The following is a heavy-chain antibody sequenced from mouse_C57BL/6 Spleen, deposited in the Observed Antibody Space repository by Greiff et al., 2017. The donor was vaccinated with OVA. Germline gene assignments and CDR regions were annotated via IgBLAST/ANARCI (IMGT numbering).Heavy chain of an antibody. Sequence: QVQLQQSGAELARPGASVKLSCKASGYTFTSYGISWVKQRTGQGLEWIGEIYPRSGNTYYNEKFKGKATLTADKSSSPAYMELRSLTSEDSAVYVCARRDYEIAYWGQGTLVTVSA. J-gene: IGHJ3*01. CDR3: ARRDYEIAY. D-gene: IGHD2-4*01. CDR1: GYTFTSYG. V-gene: IGHV1-81*01. CDR2: IYPRSGNT.